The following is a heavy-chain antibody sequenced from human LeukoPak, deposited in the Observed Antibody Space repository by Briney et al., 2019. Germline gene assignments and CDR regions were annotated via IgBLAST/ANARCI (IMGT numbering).Heavy chain of an antibody. V-gene: IGHV3-30*03. CDR3: TTIHY. J-gene: IGHJ4*02. CDR1: GLTVSNNY. Sequence: GGSLRLSCAASGLTVSNNYMHWVRQAPGKGLEWMTTISHDGSQTFYADSVKGRLTISRDNSKNTVSLQMSSLRVEDTGVYYCTTIHYWGQGTQITVSS. CDR2: ISHDGSQT.